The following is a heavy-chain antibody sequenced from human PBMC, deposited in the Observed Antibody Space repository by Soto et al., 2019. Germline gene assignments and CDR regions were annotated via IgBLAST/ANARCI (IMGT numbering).Heavy chain of an antibody. Sequence: GGSLRLSCAASGFTFSSYSMNWVRQAPGKGLEWVSYIGSTSSTIFHADYVEGRFTNSRDNAKKSLFLQMSSLREEDTGVYYCARDSPYAFDIGGKGKLVTFSS. CDR1: GFTFSSYS. V-gene: IGHV3-48*02. CDR2: IGSTSSTI. J-gene: IGHJ3*02. CDR3: ARDSPYAFDI.